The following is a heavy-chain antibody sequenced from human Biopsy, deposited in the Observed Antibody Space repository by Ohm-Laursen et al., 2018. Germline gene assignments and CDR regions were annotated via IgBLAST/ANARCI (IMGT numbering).Heavy chain of an antibody. D-gene: IGHD3-16*01. CDR1: GYAVNDYF. J-gene: IGHJ3*01. V-gene: IGHV1-2*02. CDR2: ISPNSGGT. CDR3: ARDIMNRIAGLVARSDVFDV. Sequence: ASVKVSCKVSGYAVNDYFLHWLRQAPGEGPEWMGWISPNSGGTNYAQKFQGRVAMTTDTSTSTVYLELRRLISDDTAVYYCARDIMNRIAGLVARSDVFDVWGQGTLVTVSS.